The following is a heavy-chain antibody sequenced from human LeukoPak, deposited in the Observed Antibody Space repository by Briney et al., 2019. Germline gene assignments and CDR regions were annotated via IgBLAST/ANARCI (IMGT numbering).Heavy chain of an antibody. CDR2: IYYSGST. Sequence: SQTLSLTCTVSGGSISSGGYYWRWIRQHPGKGLEWIGYIYYSGSTYYNPSLKSRVTISVDTSKNQFSLKLSSVTAADTAVYCCARDGGGGSVDYWGQGTPVTVSS. D-gene: IGHD2-15*01. CDR3: ARDGGGGSVDY. V-gene: IGHV4-31*03. J-gene: IGHJ4*02. CDR1: GGSISSGGYY.